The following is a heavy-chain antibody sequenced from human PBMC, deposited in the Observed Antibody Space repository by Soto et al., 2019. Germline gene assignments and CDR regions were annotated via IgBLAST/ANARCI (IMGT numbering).Heavy chain of an antibody. Sequence: QVQLVESGGGVVQPGGSLRLSCQASGFNFDNYGMHWVRQAPGKGLEWVAVITYDGSNKYYADSVKGRFTISRDNSKNTLSLHLKTLKPEDTAVYHCAKDRVGGTFYTPLGFWGQGTLVAVSS. V-gene: IGHV3-30*18. CDR3: AKDRVGGTFYTPLGF. D-gene: IGHD1-7*01. J-gene: IGHJ4*02. CDR2: ITYDGSNK. CDR1: GFNFDNYG.